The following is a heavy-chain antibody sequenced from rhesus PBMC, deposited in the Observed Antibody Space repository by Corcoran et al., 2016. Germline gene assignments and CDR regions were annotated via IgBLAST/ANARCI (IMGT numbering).Heavy chain of an antibody. CDR3: ANSDSGDY. CDR1: GFTSGNSD. J-gene: IGHJ4*01. V-gene: IGHV3S43*01. CDR2: ISSGGSI. D-gene: IGHD2-33*01. Sequence: EVQLVESGGGLVQPGGSLRLSCAAPGFTSGNSDLIWLRQAPGKGREWVSYISSGGSIYYSDSVKGRFTISRDNAKNTLYLQMSSLRVEDTAVYYCANSDSGDYWGQGVLVTVSS.